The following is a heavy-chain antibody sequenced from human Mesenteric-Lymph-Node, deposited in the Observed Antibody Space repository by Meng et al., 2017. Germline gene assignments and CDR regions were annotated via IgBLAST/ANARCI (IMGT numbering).Heavy chain of an antibody. J-gene: IGHJ4*02. D-gene: IGHD2-15*01. Sequence: GESLKISCAASGFIFSSYSMNWVRQAPGKGLEWVSSISSSSSYIYYADSVKGRFTISRDNAKNSLYLQMNSLRAEDTAVYYCARSEDAFDYWGQGTLVTVSS. CDR3: ARSEDAFDY. CDR1: GFIFSSYS. CDR2: ISSSSSYI. V-gene: IGHV3-21*01.